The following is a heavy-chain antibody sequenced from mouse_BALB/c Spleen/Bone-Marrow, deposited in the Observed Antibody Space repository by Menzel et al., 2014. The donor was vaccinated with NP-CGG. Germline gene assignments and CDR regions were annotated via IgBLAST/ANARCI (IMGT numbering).Heavy chain of an antibody. V-gene: IGHV1S29*02. CDR1: GYAFTSYN. CDR2: IDPYNGGT. D-gene: IGHD2-14*01. J-gene: IGHJ1*01. CDR3: ARFRYDWYFDV. Sequence: EVQLQESGPELVKPGASVKVSCKASGYAFTSYNMYWVKQSHGKSLEWIGYIDPYNGGTGYNQKFKSKATLTVDNSSSTAYMELRSLTSEDSAVYYCARFRYDWYFDVWGAGTTVTVSS.